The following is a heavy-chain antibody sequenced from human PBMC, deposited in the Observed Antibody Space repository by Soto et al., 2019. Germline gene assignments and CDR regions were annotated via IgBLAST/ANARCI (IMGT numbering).Heavy chain of an antibody. J-gene: IGHJ4*02. CDR3: GRVGDYNFWSGPDY. Sequence: PGGSLGLSCAASGFSFSDHYMDWLRQAPGKGLEWVARTRNKANRYTTEYAASVEGRFTISRDDSKNSLYLQMSSLQTEDTAVYYCGRVGDYNFWSGPDYWGQGTLVTVSS. CDR2: TRNKANRYTT. CDR1: GFSFSDHY. D-gene: IGHD3-3*01. V-gene: IGHV3-72*01.